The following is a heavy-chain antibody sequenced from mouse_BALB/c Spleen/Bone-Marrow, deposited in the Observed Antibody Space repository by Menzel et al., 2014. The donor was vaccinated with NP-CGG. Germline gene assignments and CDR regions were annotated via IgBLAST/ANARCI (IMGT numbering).Heavy chain of an antibody. CDR3: ARSFYGRSMDY. V-gene: IGHV1S56*01. Sequence: QVQLQQPGPELVKPGASVRISCKASGYTFTSYYIHWLKQRPGQGLEWIGWIYPGNVNTKYNEKFKGKATLTADKSSGTAYMQLSSLTSEDSAVYFCARSFYGRSMDYWGQGTSVTVSS. CDR2: IYPGNVNT. J-gene: IGHJ4*01. CDR1: GYTFTSYY. D-gene: IGHD1-1*01.